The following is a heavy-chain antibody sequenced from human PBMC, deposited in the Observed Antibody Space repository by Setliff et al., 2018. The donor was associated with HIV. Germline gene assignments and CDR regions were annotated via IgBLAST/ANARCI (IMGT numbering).Heavy chain of an antibody. CDR1: GASISTHD. CDR3: ARSPRLRGGHNWFDP. D-gene: IGHD4-17*01. V-gene: IGHV4-59*11. J-gene: IGHJ5*02. Sequence: PSETLSLTCTVSGASISTHDWAWIRQSPGKGLEWVGNFFQSGNTNYNPSLKSRVTISVDTSNHQFSLRLTSVTPADTAVYYCARSPRLRGGHNWFDPWGQGTLVTVSS. CDR2: FFQSGNT.